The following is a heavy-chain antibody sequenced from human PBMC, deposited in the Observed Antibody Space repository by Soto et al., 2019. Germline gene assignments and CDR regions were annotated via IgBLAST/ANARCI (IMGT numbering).Heavy chain of an antibody. J-gene: IGHJ5*02. Sequence: SETLSLTCTVSGGSLSNYYWSWIRQPTGKGLEWIGRIYTGGSINYNPSPKSRVTMSVDTSKQQFSLKLTSVTAADTAVYYCERALDSTGFSPDWFDTWGQGTLVTVSS. CDR2: IYTGGSI. CDR1: GGSLSNYY. CDR3: ERALDSTGFSPDWFDT. V-gene: IGHV4-4*07. D-gene: IGHD3-22*01.